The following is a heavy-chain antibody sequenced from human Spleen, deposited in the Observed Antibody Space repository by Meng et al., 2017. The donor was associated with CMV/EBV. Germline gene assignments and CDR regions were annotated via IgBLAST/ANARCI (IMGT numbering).Heavy chain of an antibody. Sequence: GESLKISCQASGYRFNNYWIGWVRQMPGKGLEWMGIILPGASDARYSPSFQGQVTISVDKSITTAYLQWSSLKASDSAMYYCARRGSSASHTDYWGQGTLVTVSS. CDR1: GYRFNNYW. V-gene: IGHV5-51*01. D-gene: IGHD6-6*01. CDR3: ARRGSSASHTDY. J-gene: IGHJ4*02. CDR2: ILPGASDA.